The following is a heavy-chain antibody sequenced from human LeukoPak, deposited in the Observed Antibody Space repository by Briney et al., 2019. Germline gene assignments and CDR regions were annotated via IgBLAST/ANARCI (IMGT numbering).Heavy chain of an antibody. CDR2: IYYSGST. CDR3: AGHHPRNTVDF. Sequence: PSETLSLTCTVSGGSISSGGYYWSWIRQHPGKGLEWIGCIYYSGSTYYNPSLKSRVTISVDTSKNQFSLKLSSVTAADTAVYYCAGHHPRNTVDFWGQGTLVTVSS. J-gene: IGHJ4*02. V-gene: IGHV4-31*03. D-gene: IGHD2/OR15-2a*01. CDR1: GGSISSGGYY.